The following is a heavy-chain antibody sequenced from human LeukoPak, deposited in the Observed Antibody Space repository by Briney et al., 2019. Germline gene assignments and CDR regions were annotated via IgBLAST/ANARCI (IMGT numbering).Heavy chain of an antibody. J-gene: IGHJ5*02. V-gene: IGHV4-59*01. CDR1: GGSISSYY. CDR2: IYYSGST. D-gene: IGHD1-26*01. CDR3: ARGPLSWELLPNWFDP. Sequence: PSETLSLTCTVSGGSISSYYWSWIRQPPGKGLEWMGYIYYSGSTSYNPSLKSRVTISVDTSKNQFSLKLSSVTAADTAVYYCARGPLSWELLPNWFDPWGQGTLVTVSS.